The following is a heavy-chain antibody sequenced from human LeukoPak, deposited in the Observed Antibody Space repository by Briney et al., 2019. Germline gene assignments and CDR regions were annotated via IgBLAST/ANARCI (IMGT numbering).Heavy chain of an antibody. CDR2: ISGSSDSI. CDR3: ARDTQRGKGWYFDL. J-gene: IGHJ2*01. D-gene: IGHD3-16*01. CDR1: GFTFSDCG. Sequence: GGSLRLSCAASGFTFSDCGINWVRQGPGKGLEWVSYISGSSDSIYYADSVKGRFTISRDNAKNSLYLQMNSLRAEDTAVYSCARDTQRGKGWYFDLWGRGTLVTVSS. V-gene: IGHV3-48*01.